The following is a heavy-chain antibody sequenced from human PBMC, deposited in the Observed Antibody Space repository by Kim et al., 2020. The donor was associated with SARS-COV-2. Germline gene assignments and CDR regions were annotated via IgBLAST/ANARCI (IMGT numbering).Heavy chain of an antibody. CDR1: GFTFSSYG. CDR3: ARDGVVLWFGGDTRFDY. CDR2: ISYDGSNK. V-gene: IGHV3-33*05. Sequence: GGSLRLSCAASGFTFSSYGMHWVRQAPGKGLEWVAVISYDGSNKYYADSVKGRFTISRDNSKNTLYLQMNSLRAEDTAVYYCARDGVVLWFGGDTRFDYWGQGTLVTVSS. J-gene: IGHJ4*02. D-gene: IGHD3-10*01.